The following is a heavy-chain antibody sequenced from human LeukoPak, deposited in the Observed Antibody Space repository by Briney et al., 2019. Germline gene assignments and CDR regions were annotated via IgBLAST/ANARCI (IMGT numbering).Heavy chain of an antibody. V-gene: IGHV3-64*01. Sequence: GGSLRLSCAASGFTFSSYAMHWVRQAPGKGLEYVSAISSNGGSTYYANSVKGRFTLSRDNSKNTLYLQMNSLRAEDTAVFYCAKGGARLHSYYFDYWGQGTLVTVSS. CDR3: AKGGARLHSYYFDY. CDR1: GFTFSSYA. CDR2: ISSNGGST. D-gene: IGHD1-26*01. J-gene: IGHJ4*02.